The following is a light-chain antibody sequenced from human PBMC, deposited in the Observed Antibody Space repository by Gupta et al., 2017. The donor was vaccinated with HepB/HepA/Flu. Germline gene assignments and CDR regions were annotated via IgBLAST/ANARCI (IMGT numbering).Light chain of an antibody. CDR2: EVS. CDR1: SSDVGSYNR. Sequence: QSALTQPPSASGSPGQSVTISCTGTSSDVGSYNRVSWYQQPPGTAPKLMIYEVSNRPSGVPDRFSGSKSGNTASLTISGLQAEDEADYYCSSYTSSSTLRVFGGGTKLTVL. V-gene: IGLV2-18*02. J-gene: IGLJ2*01. CDR3: SSYTSSSTLRV.